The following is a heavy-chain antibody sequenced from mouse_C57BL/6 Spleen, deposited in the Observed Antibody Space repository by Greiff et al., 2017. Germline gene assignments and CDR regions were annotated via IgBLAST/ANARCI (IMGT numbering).Heavy chain of an antibody. Sequence: QVQLQQPGTELVKPGASVKLSCKASGYTFTSYWMHWVKQRPGQGLEWIGNINPSNGGTNYNEKFKSKATLTVDKSSSTAYLQLSSLTSEDSAVYDSARSGSSGSMDYWGQGTSVTVSS. J-gene: IGHJ4*01. V-gene: IGHV1-53*01. CDR3: ARSGSSGSMDY. CDR1: GYTFTSYW. D-gene: IGHD3-2*02. CDR2: INPSNGGT.